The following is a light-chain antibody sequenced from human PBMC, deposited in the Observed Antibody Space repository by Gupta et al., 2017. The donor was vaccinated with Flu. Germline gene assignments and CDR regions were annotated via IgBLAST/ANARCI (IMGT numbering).Light chain of an antibody. J-gene: IGKJ2*01. Sequence: DIVMTQSPDSLAVSLGERATINCRSSQSLLYSVNSKDYLIWYQQKPGQPPKLLIYWASIRESGVPDRFSGSASGTDFTLTINTVQAEDVAVYYCQQFSRTPYTFGQGTKLAIK. CDR1: QSLLYSVNSKDY. CDR3: QQFSRTPYT. CDR2: WAS. V-gene: IGKV4-1*01.